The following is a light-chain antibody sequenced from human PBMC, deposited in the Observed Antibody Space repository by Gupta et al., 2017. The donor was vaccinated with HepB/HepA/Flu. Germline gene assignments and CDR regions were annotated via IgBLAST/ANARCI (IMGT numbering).Light chain of an antibody. CDR3: QSTDSVASYVV. V-gene: IGLV3-25*03. Sequence: SYELTQPPSVSVYPGQTARITCSGDALPKQYASWYQQKPGQAPVLLICKDSERPSGIPERFSGSSSGTTITLTITGVQAEDEADYYCQSTDSVASYVVFGGGTKLTVL. CDR2: KDS. CDR1: ALPKQY. J-gene: IGLJ2*01.